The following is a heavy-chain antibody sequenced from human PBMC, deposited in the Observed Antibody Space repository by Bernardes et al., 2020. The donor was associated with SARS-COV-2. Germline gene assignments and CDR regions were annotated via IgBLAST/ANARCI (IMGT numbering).Heavy chain of an antibody. CDR2: SSKKANSYTT. CDR3: ARGRGKLGSKMGNSGYFDY. D-gene: IGHD1-26*01. J-gene: IGHJ4*02. V-gene: IGHV3-72*01. CDR1: GYSFPNHW. Sequence: GESLKISCKGSGYSFPNHWIGWVRQAPGKGLEWVGRSSKKANSYTTEYAASVKGRFTISRDDLKNSLYLQMNSLKTEDTAVYYCARGRGKLGSKMGNSGYFDYWGQGSLVTVSS.